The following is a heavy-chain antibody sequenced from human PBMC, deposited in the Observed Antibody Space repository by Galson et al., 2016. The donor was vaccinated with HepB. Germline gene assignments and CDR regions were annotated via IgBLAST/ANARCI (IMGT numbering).Heavy chain of an antibody. CDR3: ERKIYYFDN. J-gene: IGHJ4*02. V-gene: IGHV4-39*07. Sequence: SETLSLTCTVSRGSVGSSAYYWSWIRQTPGKGLEWIGTVFYDGTTFYSPSLKSRVTISIDTSKNQFSLRLNSVTAADTAIYYCERKIYYFDNWGQGTLVAVSS. CDR1: RGSVGSSAYY. CDR2: VFYDGTT. D-gene: IGHD3-3*01.